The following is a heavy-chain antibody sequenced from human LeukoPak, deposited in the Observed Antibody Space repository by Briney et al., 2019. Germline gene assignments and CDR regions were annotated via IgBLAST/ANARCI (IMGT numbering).Heavy chain of an antibody. CDR2: IYPRDGSI. CDR1: GYSFTSNY. Sequence: ASVNVSCKASGYSFTSNYIHWVRQAPGQGLEWMGMIYPRDGSISYAQKFQGRVTVTGDTSTSTVHMELSGLRSEDTAVYYCARDQEAFDYWGQGTLVTVSS. J-gene: IGHJ4*02. V-gene: IGHV1-46*01. CDR3: ARDQEAFDY.